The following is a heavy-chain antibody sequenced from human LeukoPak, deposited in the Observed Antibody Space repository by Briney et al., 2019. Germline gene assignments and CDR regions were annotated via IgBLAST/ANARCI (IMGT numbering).Heavy chain of an antibody. V-gene: IGHV4-59*01. Sequence: SETLSLTCTVSGGSISRYYWSWIRQPPGKGLEWIGYIFHSGTTNYNPSPKSRVTISIDTSKNQFSLKLSSVTAADTAVYYCTRHLNQLLGWFDPWGQGTLVTVSS. CDR2: IFHSGTT. CDR3: TRHLNQLLGWFDP. J-gene: IGHJ5*02. D-gene: IGHD2-2*01. CDR1: GGSISRYY.